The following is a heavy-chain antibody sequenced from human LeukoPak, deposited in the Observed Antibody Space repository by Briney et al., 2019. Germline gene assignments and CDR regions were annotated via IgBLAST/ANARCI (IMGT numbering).Heavy chain of an antibody. Sequence: QPGGSLRLYCAASGFTFSSYWMNWARQAPGKGLEWVASINHNGNVNYYVDSVKGRFTISRDNAKNSLYLQMSNLRAEDTAVYFCARGGGLDVWGQGATVTVSS. CDR2: INHNGNVN. CDR1: GFTFSSYW. V-gene: IGHV3-7*03. J-gene: IGHJ6*02. D-gene: IGHD3-16*01. CDR3: ARGGGLDV.